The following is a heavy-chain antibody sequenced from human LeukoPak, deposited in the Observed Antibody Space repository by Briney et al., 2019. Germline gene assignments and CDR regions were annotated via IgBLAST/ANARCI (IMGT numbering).Heavy chain of an antibody. V-gene: IGHV3-30*18. D-gene: IGHD6-25*01. J-gene: IGHJ3*02. Sequence: GGSLRLSCAASGFTFRSYGMHWVRQAPGKGLDWVAVISNGGANKYYADSVKGRFTISRDNSKNTLYLQMNSLRADDTAVYYCAKDAIFHSSDYGPFDIWGEETMVTVS. CDR2: ISNGGANK. CDR1: GFTFRSYG. CDR3: AKDAIFHSSDYGPFDI.